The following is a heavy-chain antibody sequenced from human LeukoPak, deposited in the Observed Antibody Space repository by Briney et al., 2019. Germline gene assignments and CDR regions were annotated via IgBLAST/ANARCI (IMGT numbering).Heavy chain of an antibody. CDR1: GASISSYY. Sequence: PSETLSLTCSVSGASISSYYWNWIRQSARKGLEWVGRIYASGSTNYNPSLKSRVTISMDKSKNQFSLNLKSVTAADTAIYYCARDFYGDDGHHPFDYWGQGVLVTVSS. V-gene: IGHV4-4*07. CDR2: IYASGST. D-gene: IGHD2/OR15-2a*01. J-gene: IGHJ4*02. CDR3: ARDFYGDDGHHPFDY.